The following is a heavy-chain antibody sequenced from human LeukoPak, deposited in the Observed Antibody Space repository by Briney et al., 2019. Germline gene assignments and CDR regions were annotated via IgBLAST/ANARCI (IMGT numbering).Heavy chain of an antibody. D-gene: IGHD4-11*01. V-gene: IGHV4-34*01. CDR3: ARGQRASKSFDY. Sequence: SETLSLTCAVYGGSFSGYYWSWIRQPPGKGLEWIGEINHSGSTNCNPSLKSRVTISVDTSKNQFSLKLSSVTAADTSVYYCARGQRASKSFDYWGQGTLVTVSS. J-gene: IGHJ4*02. CDR2: INHSGST. CDR1: GGSFSGYY.